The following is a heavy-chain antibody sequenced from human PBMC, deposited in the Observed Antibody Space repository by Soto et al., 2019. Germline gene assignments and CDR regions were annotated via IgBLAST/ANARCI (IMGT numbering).Heavy chain of an antibody. CDR1: GDSISSGGFS. CDR2: IHYNGTS. J-gene: IGHJ4*02. CDR3: AREGNLGRWLQPLDF. V-gene: IGHV4-30-2*01. Sequence: SETLSLTCAVSGDSISSGGFSWSWIRQPPGKGLEWIGNIHYNGTSFYSPSLKSRVTMSVDTSKNHFSLRLISVTAADTAIYFCAREGNLGRWLQPLDFWGQGTLVTVSS. D-gene: IGHD5-12*01.